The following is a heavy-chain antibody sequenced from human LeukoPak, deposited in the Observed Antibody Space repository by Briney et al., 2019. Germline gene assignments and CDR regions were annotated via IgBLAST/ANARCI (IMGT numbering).Heavy chain of an antibody. CDR2: ISGSGGST. CDR3: AKAPLYYYDSSGYDPEYYFDY. V-gene: IGHV3-23*01. D-gene: IGHD3-22*01. CDR1: GFTFSSYA. J-gene: IGHJ4*02. Sequence: GGSLRLSCAASGFTFSSYAMSWVRQAPGKGLEWVSAISGSGGSTYYADSVKGRFTISRDNSKNTLYLQMNSLRAEDTAVYYCAKAPLYYYDSSGYDPEYYFDYWGQGTLVTVAS.